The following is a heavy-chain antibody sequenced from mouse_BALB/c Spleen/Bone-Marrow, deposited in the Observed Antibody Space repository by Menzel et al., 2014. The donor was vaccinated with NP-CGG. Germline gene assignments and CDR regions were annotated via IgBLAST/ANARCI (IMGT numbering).Heavy chain of an antibody. Sequence: VQLQQSGAELVRPGTSVKMSCKAAGYTFTNYWIGWVKQRPGHGLEWIGDIHPGDNYTNYNEKFKGKATLTADTSSSTAYMQLSSLTSEDSAIYYCTRGGYDYTWFAYWGQGTLVTVSA. CDR3: TRGGYDYTWFAY. D-gene: IGHD2-4*01. V-gene: IGHV1-63*02. CDR2: IHPGDNYT. J-gene: IGHJ3*01. CDR1: GYTFTNYW.